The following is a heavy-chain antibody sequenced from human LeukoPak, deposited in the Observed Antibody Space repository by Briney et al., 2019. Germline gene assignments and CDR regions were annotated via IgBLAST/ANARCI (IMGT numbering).Heavy chain of an antibody. CDR1: GGSISSSSYY. CDR3: ARVTGYMIEDYFDY. CDR2: IYYSGR. V-gene: IGHV4-39*07. D-gene: IGHD3-22*01. J-gene: IGHJ4*02. Sequence: PSETLSLTCTVSGGSISSSSYYRGWIRQPPGKGLEWIGSIYYSGRNYNPSLKSRVTISVDTSKNQFSLKLSSVTAADTAVYYCARVTGYMIEDYFDYWGQGTLVTVSS.